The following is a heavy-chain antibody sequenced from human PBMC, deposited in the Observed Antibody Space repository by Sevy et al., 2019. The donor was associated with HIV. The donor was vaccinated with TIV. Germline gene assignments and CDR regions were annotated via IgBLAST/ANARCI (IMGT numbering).Heavy chain of an antibody. CDR3: ARETVPAARGMDV. D-gene: IGHD2-2*01. V-gene: IGHV3-33*01. CDR2: IWYDGSKK. CDR1: GFSFSSYG. Sequence: GGSLRLSFAASGFSFSSYGIYWVRQAPGKGLEWVAVIWYDGSKKYYADSVKGRFTISRDNSKNTLYLQMNSLRDEDTAVYYCARETVPAARGMDVWGQGTTVTVSS. J-gene: IGHJ6*02.